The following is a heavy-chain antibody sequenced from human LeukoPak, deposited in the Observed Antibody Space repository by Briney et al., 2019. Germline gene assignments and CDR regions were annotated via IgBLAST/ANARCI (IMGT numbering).Heavy chain of an antibody. CDR1: GFTFSSYA. D-gene: IGHD5-18*01. V-gene: IGHV3-23*01. CDR3: ARRTEDTSMVTDEPFDY. CDR2: ISGSGGST. Sequence: GGSLRLSCAASGFTFSSYAMSWVRQAPGKGLEWVSAISGSGGSTYYADSVKGRFTISRDNSKSTLYLQMNSLRAEDTAVYYCARRTEDTSMVTDEPFDYWGQGTLVTLSS. J-gene: IGHJ4*02.